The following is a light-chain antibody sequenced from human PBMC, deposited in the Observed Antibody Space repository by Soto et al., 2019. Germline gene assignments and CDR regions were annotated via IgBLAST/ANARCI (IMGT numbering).Light chain of an antibody. CDR1: SSDVGGYDS. J-gene: IGLJ2*01. V-gene: IGLV2-11*01. Sequence: QSALTQPRSVSGSPGQSVTISCPGTSSDVGGYDSVSWYQQHPGKAPKLLIYDVTKRPSGVPDRFSGSKSGNTASLTISGLQAEDEADYYCCSYVGSYSVVFGGGTKLTVL. CDR3: CSYVGSYSVV. CDR2: DVT.